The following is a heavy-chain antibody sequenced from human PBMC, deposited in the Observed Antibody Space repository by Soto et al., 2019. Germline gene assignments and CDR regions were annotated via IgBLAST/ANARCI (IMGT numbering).Heavy chain of an antibody. V-gene: IGHV3-48*02. J-gene: IGHJ3*02. CDR2: ISSSSSTI. Sequence: GGSLRLSCAASGFTFSSYSMNWVRQAPGKGLEWVSYISSSSSTIYYADSVKGRFTISRDNAKNSLYLQMNSLRDEDTAVYYCARVGYYYDSSGYYLGAFDIWGQGTMVTVSS. CDR1: GFTFSSYS. CDR3: ARVGYYYDSSGYYLGAFDI. D-gene: IGHD3-22*01.